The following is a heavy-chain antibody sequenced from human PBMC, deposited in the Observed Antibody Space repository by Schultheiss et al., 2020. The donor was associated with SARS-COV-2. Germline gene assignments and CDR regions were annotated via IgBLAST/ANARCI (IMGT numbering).Heavy chain of an antibody. CDR3: ASEDYGGNSVRYYYGMDV. Sequence: GGSLRLSCAASGFSFSNYHMSWIRQAPGKGLEWVAVIWYDGSNKYYADSVKGRFTISRDNSKNVLYLQMNSLRAEDTAVYYCASEDYGGNSVRYYYGMDVWGQGTTVTVSS. CDR2: IWYDGSNK. CDR1: GFSFSNYH. J-gene: IGHJ6*02. D-gene: IGHD4-23*01. V-gene: IGHV3-33*08.